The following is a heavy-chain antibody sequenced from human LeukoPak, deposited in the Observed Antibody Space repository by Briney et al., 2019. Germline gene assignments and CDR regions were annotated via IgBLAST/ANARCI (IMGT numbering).Heavy chain of an antibody. J-gene: IGHJ4*02. CDR3: ARGYFDRTFDY. CDR1: GGSISSNY. V-gene: IGHV4-59*01. D-gene: IGHD3-22*01. CDR2: IYYSGST. Sequence: SETLSLTCTVSGGSISSNYWSWIRRPPGKGLEWIGHIYYSGSTNYNPSLKSRVTISVDTSRKQFSLNLSSVTAADTAVYYCARGYFDRTFDYWGQGTLVTVSS.